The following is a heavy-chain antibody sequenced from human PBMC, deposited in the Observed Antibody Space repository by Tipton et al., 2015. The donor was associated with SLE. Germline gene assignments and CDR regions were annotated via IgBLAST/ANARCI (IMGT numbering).Heavy chain of an antibody. Sequence: LRLSCTVSGFTFTNAWMSWVRQAPGKGLEWVGRIKSKADGGTTDYVAPVKGRFTMSRDDSKNTLYLQMNSLKTEDTAVYYCIPRGYSGYWGQGTLVTVSS. CDR3: IPRGYSGY. CDR1: GFTFTNAW. D-gene: IGHD5-12*01. CDR2: IKSKADGGTT. J-gene: IGHJ4*02. V-gene: IGHV3-15*01.